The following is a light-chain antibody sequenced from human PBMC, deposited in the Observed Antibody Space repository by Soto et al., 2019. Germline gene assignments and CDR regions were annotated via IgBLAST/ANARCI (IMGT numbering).Light chain of an antibody. CDR1: QSLVYSDGNTY. CDR3: MHGRHWWT. CDR2: KVS. Sequence: DVVMTQSPLSLPVTLGQPASISCRSSQSLVYSDGNTYLNWFQQRPGQSPRRLIYKVSNRDSGVPDRFSGSGSGTDFTMKISRVEAEDVGVYYCMHGRHWWTCGQGTKVEIK. V-gene: IGKV2-30*01. J-gene: IGKJ1*01.